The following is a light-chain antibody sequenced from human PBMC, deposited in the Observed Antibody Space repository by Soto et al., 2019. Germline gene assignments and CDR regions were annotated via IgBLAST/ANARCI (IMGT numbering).Light chain of an antibody. V-gene: IGLV1-44*01. J-gene: IGLJ1*01. CDR1: SSNIGSNT. Sequence: LTQPPSASGTPGQRVTISCSGSSSNIGSNTVNWYQQLPGTAPKLLIYSNNQRPSGVPDRFSGSKSGTSASLAISGLQSENEADYYCPAWDDSLNGSYVFETGPKATAL. CDR2: SNN. CDR3: PAWDDSLNGSYV.